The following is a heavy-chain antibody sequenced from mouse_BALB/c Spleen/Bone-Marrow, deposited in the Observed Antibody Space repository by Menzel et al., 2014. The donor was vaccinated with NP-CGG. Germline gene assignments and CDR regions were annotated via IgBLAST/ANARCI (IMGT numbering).Heavy chain of an antibody. CDR1: GFTFSTYA. D-gene: IGHD2-4*01. Sequence: EVQLVESGGGLAKPGGSLQLSCAASGFTFSTYAMSWVRQTPEKRLEWVATISSSGSYTYYPDSVKGRFTISRDNAKNTLYLQMSSLRSEDTAMFYCSRLRMITTYFDVWGAGTPVTVSS. CDR2: ISSSGSYT. V-gene: IGHV5-9-3*01. J-gene: IGHJ1*01. CDR3: SRLRMITTYFDV.